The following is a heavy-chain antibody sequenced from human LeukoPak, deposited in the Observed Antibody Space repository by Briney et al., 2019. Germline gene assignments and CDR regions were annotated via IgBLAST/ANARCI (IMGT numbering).Heavy chain of an antibody. CDR2: MYISGNT. CDR1: GGSISSSY. V-gene: IGHV4-4*07. J-gene: IGHJ4*02. CDR3: ARLSSSSAWIPFDY. D-gene: IGHD6-19*01. Sequence: PSETLSLTCTVSGGSISSSYWSWIRQPAGKGLEWIGRMYISGNTNYNPSLENRVTMSLDTAKNQFSLKLSSVTAADTAVYYCARLSSSSAWIPFDYWGQGTLVTVS.